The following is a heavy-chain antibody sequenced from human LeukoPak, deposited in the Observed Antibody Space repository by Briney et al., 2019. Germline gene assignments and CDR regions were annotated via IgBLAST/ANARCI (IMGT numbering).Heavy chain of an antibody. CDR3: ARDRLRD. Sequence: GGSLRLSCAVSGFTFSTYWMTWVRQAPGSGLEWVANIKPDGSEKYYVDSVKGRFTISRDNAKNSLYLQMNSLRAEDTAVYYCARDRLRDWGQGTLVTVSS. D-gene: IGHD4-17*01. V-gene: IGHV3-7*01. CDR1: GFTFSTYW. CDR2: IKPDGSEK. J-gene: IGHJ4*02.